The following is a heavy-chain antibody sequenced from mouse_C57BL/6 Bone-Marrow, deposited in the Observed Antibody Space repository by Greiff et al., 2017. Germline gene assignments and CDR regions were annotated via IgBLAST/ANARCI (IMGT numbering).Heavy chain of an antibody. D-gene: IGHD4-1*01. V-gene: IGHV1-81*01. J-gene: IGHJ2*01. Sequence: VQLQESGAELARPGASVKLSCKASGYTFTSSGISWVKQRTGQGLEWIGEIYPRSGNTYYNEKFKGKATLTADKSSSTAYMELRSLTSEDSAVYFCAREGLGPHYFDYWGQGTTLTVSS. CDR3: AREGLGPHYFDY. CDR2: IYPRSGNT. CDR1: GYTFTSSG.